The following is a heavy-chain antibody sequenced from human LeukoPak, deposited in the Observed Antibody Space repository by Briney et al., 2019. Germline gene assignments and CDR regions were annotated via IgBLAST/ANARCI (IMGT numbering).Heavy chain of an antibody. J-gene: IGHJ4*02. CDR3: ARVRSIAVAGKGGVYHFDF. CDR1: GFTFSSYA. D-gene: IGHD6-19*01. Sequence: GGSLRLSCAASGFTFSSYAMSWVRQAPGKGLEWVSDINGSGGSTYYADSVKGRFSISRDNAKNSLYLQMNSLRVEDTAVYYCARVRSIAVAGKGGVYHFDFWGQGTLVTVSS. V-gene: IGHV3-23*01. CDR2: INGSGGST.